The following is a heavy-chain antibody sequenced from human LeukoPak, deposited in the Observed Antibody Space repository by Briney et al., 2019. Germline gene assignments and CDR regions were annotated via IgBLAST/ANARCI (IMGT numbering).Heavy chain of an antibody. J-gene: IGHJ4*02. D-gene: IGHD6-19*01. V-gene: IGHV4-39*01. CDR1: GGSIRSRGYY. CDR3: ARGRAGDSSGWYSRTGFDY. CDR2: IYGGGST. Sequence: SETLSLTCTVSGGSIRSRGYYWGWIRQPPGRGLEWIANIYGGGSTDYNPSLRSRVTISVDISKNQFSLKVTSVIAADTAVYYCARGRAGDSSGWYSRTGFDYWGQGTLVTVSS.